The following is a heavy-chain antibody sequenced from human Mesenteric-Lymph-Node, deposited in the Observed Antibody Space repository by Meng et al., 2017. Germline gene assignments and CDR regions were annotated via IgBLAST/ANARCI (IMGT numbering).Heavy chain of an antibody. Sequence: QVQLVQSGAEVKKPGFSVKVSCKASGGSFSSYDISWVRQAPGQGLEWMEGIIPIFGTANYAQKFQGRVTMTADASTNTACMELSGLRSEDTAVYYCAKTDIGDGYYFDYWGQGTLVTVSS. CDR2: IIPIFGTA. CDR1: GGSFSSYD. V-gene: IGHV1-69*01. D-gene: IGHD1-1*01. CDR3: AKTDIGDGYYFDY. J-gene: IGHJ4*02.